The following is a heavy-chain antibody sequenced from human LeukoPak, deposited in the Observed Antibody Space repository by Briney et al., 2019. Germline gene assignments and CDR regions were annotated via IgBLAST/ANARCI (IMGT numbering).Heavy chain of an antibody. J-gene: IGHJ4*02. Sequence: SVKVSCKASGGTFSRYAISWVRQAPGQGLEWMGGIISIFGTANYAQKFQGRVTITADESTSTSYMELSSLRSEDTAVYYCAREFGGYAGDWGQGTLVTVSS. D-gene: IGHD5-12*01. CDR3: AREFGGYAGD. CDR1: GGTFSRYA. CDR2: IISIFGTA. V-gene: IGHV1-69*13.